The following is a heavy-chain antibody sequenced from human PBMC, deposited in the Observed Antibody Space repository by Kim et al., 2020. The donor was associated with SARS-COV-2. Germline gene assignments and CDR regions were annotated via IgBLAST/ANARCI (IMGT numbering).Heavy chain of an antibody. CDR3: AEDSTVTHPSYYYYYGMD. CDR2: IWYDGRNK. D-gene: IGHD4-17*01. V-gene: IGHV3-33*06. Sequence: GGSLRLSCAASGFTFSSYGMHWVRQAPGKGRECVAVIWYDGRNKYYADSVKGRFTISRDNSKNTLYLQMNSLRAEDTAVYYCAEDSTVTHPSYYYYYGMD. CDR1: GFTFSSYG. J-gene: IGHJ6*01.